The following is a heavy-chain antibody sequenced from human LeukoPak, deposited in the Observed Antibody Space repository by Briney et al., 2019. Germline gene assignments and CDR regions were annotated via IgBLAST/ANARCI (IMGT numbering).Heavy chain of an antibody. D-gene: IGHD6-19*01. J-gene: IGHJ4*02. CDR3: AMRGSSGIDY. CDR1: GGTFRSYA. CDR2: IIPILGIA. Sequence: SVKVSCKASGGTFRSYAISWVRQAPGQGLEWMGRIIPILGIANYAQKFQGRVTITADKSTSTAYMELSSLRSEDTAVYYCAMRGSSGIDYWGQGTLVTVSS. V-gene: IGHV1-69*04.